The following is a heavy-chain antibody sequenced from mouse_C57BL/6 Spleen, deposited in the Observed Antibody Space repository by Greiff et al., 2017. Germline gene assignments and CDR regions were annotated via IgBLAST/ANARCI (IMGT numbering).Heavy chain of an antibody. J-gene: IGHJ2*01. CDR1: GYSITRGYY. V-gene: IGHV3-6*01. CDR2: ISYDGSN. D-gene: IGHD2-4*01. Sequence: ESGPGLVKPSQSLSFTCSVTGYSITRGYYWNWIRQFPGNKLEWMGYISYDGSNNYNPSLINRISITRDTSKNQFFLKLKSVTTEDTATYYCATEYDRYYIDYWGQGTTRTVSS. CDR3: ATEYDRYYIDY.